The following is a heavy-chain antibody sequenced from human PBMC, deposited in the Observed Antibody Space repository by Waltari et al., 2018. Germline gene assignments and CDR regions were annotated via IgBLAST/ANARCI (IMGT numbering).Heavy chain of an antibody. CDR1: GFSISENHY. Sequence: QVQLQESGPGLVKPSETLSLPCAVSGFSISENHYWGWICQAQGKGLGFIGAIFRRGDTHYNPSLKSPVTISVDTSMNHRSLKRTSLTAADTAMYYCARLGGLTVWYYLDYWGQGALVTVSS. D-gene: IGHD3-16*01. CDR3: ARLGGLTVWYYLDY. V-gene: IGHV4-38-2*01. CDR2: IFRRGDT. J-gene: IGHJ4*02.